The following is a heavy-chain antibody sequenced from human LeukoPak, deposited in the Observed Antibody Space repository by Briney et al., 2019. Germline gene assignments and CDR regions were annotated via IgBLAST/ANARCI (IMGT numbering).Heavy chain of an antibody. V-gene: IGHV3-23*01. CDR2: ISGSGKST. Sequence: GGSLRLSCTVSGFTFSDHAMNWVRQAPGKGLEWVSSISGSGKSTYYADSVRGRFTVSRDNSKNTLNLQMSSLRAEDTAVYYCANKGPYYYDNSGYSGTYWGQGTLVTVSS. CDR1: GFTFSDHA. D-gene: IGHD3-22*01. J-gene: IGHJ4*02. CDR3: ANKGPYYYDNSGYSGTY.